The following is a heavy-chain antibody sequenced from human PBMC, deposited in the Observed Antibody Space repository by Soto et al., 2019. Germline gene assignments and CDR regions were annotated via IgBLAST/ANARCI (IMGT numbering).Heavy chain of an antibody. CDR1: GYTFTGYY. CDR3: ARPLGYCSGGSCYAEYFQH. V-gene: IGHV1-2*02. CDR2: INPNSGGT. Sequence: ASVKVSCKASGYTFTGYYMHWVRQAPGQGLEWMGWINPNSGGTNYAQKLQGRVTMTRDTSISTAYMELSRLRSDDTAVYYCARPLGYCSGGSCYAEYFQHWGQGTLVTVSS. J-gene: IGHJ1*01. D-gene: IGHD2-15*01.